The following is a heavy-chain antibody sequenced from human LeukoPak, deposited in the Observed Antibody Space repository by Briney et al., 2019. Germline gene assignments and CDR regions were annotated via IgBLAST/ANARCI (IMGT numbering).Heavy chain of an antibody. Sequence: SETLSLTCAVSRYSISNGYYWGWIRQPPGKGLEWIGIIYHGGSTYYNPSLKSRVTISVDTSKNQFSLKLSSVTAADTAVYFCARFDSSGYCFDYWGQGTLVTVSS. V-gene: IGHV4-38-2*01. D-gene: IGHD3-22*01. CDR3: ARFDSSGYCFDY. CDR2: IYHGGST. CDR1: RYSISNGYY. J-gene: IGHJ4*02.